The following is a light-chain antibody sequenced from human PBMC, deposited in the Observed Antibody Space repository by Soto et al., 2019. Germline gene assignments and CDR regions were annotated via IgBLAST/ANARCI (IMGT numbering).Light chain of an antibody. CDR1: QGIANF. J-gene: IGKJ4*01. CDR2: AAS. Sequence: DIQMTQSPSAMSASVGDRVTITCRASQGIANFLAWFQQKPGTVPKRLIYAASTLQTGVPSRFSGSVSGTEFTLIISSLQPEDFATYYCLQYNGFPFTFGGGTKVEIK. CDR3: LQYNGFPFT. V-gene: IGKV1-17*03.